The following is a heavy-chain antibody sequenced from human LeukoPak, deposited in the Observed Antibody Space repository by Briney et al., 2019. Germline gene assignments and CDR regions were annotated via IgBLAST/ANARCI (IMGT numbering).Heavy chain of an antibody. Sequence: SETLSLTCTVSGGSISSSSYYWVWIRQPPGKGLEWIANIYYSGSTYYNPSLKSRVTISVDTSKNQLSLKLSAVTAADTAVYYCASCLYGSGYYYYYYYMDVWGKGTTVTISS. CDR2: IYYSGST. CDR3: ASCLYGSGYYYYYYYMDV. J-gene: IGHJ6*03. CDR1: GGSISSSSYY. V-gene: IGHV4-39*01. D-gene: IGHD3-10*01.